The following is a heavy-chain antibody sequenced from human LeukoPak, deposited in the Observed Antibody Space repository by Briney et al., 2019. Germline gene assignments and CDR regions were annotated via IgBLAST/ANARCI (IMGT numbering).Heavy chain of an antibody. J-gene: IGHJ4*02. Sequence: GGSLRLSCAASGFTFISYALSWVRQAPGRGLEWVSAISGSGGSTYYADSVKGRFTISRDNSKNTLYLQMNSLRAEDTAVYYCANVTRGYPAGWVQGTLVTVSS. CDR3: ANVTRGYPAG. CDR1: GFTFISYA. V-gene: IGHV3-23*01. D-gene: IGHD2-2*01. CDR2: ISGSGGST.